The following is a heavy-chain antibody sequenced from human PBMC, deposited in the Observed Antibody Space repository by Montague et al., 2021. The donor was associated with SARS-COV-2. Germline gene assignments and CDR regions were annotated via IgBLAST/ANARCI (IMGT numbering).Heavy chain of an antibody. J-gene: IGHJ4*02. Sequence: SLRLSCAASGFSFSSSAMNWVRQAPGKGLEWLSYIGSSGENIDYADSVKGRFTIFRDNAKNSLYLQMKSLRVEDTALYYCAKGPDGVDYWGQGTLVTVSS. CDR1: GFSFSSSA. D-gene: IGHD1-14*01. V-gene: IGHV3-48*03. CDR3: AKGPDGVDY. CDR2: IGSSGENI.